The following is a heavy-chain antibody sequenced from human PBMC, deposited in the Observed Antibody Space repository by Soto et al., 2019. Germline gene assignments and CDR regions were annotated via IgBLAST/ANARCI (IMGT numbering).Heavy chain of an antibody. CDR3: ARRMDYYYDSSGYYSFDY. CDR2: IYPGDSDT. V-gene: IGHV5-51*01. D-gene: IGHD3-22*01. CDR1: GYSFTSYW. Sequence: GESLKISCKGSGYSFTSYWIGWVRQMPGKGLEWMGIIYPGDSDTRYSPSFQGQVTIPADKSISTAYLQWSSLKASDTAMYYCARRMDYYYDSSGYYSFDYWGQGTLVTVPS. J-gene: IGHJ4*02.